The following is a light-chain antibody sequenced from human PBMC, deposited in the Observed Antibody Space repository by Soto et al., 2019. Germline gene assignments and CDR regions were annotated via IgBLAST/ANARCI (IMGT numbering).Light chain of an antibody. Sequence: QSALTQPASVSGSPGQWITISGTGTSRDIGAFTFVSLYQPHPGKVPKLMIFDVNRRPSGVSDRFSGSKSGNTASLTISGLQAEDEGDYYCRSYTTSSTHVFGSGTNVTVL. V-gene: IGLV2-14*03. CDR1: SRDIGAFTF. CDR2: DVN. CDR3: RSYTTSSTHV. J-gene: IGLJ1*01.